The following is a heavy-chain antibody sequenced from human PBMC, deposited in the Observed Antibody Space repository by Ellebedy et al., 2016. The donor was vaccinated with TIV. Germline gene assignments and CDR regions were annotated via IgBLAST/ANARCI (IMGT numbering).Heavy chain of an antibody. V-gene: IGHV1-46*01. Sequence: ASVKVSCXASGYAFTSYQIHWVRQAPGQGLEWLGMISPGDGGATYAQKFQGRVTLTRDTSTTTVYMDLSSLGSEDTAIYYCARRTSDIGVVEDDKHAWFDLWGQGTLVTVSS. CDR2: ISPGDGGA. CDR1: GYAFTSYQ. D-gene: IGHD2-15*01. CDR3: ARRTSDIGVVEDDKHAWFDL. J-gene: IGHJ5*02.